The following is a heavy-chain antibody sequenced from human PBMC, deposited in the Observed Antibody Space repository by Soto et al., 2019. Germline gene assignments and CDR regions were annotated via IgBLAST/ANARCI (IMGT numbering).Heavy chain of an antibody. CDR3: AKNRSYYWYFDL. J-gene: IGHJ2*01. Sequence: QVQLVESGGGVVQPGRTLRLSCAASGFTFSRYGMHWVRQAPGKELEWVAVISYDGSNKYYADSVKGRFTISRDNSKNTLYLQMNSLRAEDTAGYYCAKNRSYYWYFDLWGRGTLVTVSS. D-gene: IGHD1-26*01. CDR2: ISYDGSNK. V-gene: IGHV3-30*18. CDR1: GFTFSRYG.